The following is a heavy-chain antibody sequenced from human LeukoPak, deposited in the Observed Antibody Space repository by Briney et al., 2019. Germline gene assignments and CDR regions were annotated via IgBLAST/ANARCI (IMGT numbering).Heavy chain of an antibody. CDR2: IYFTGTT. D-gene: IGHD3-10*01. V-gene: IGHV4-59*01. J-gene: IGHJ4*02. CDR1: GGSISSY. Sequence: PSETLSLTCTVSGGSISSYWSWIRQSPGKGLEWIGYIYFTGTTNYNPSLKSRLTISIDTSRNQFSLKLSSATAADTAMYYCVNGGSYLTKWGQGTLVTVSS. CDR3: VNGGSYLTK.